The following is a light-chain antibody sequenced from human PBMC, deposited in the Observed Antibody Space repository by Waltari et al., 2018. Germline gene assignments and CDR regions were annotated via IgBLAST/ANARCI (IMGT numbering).Light chain of an antibody. CDR1: QSVSSSY. CDR2: GAS. V-gene: IGKV3-20*01. Sequence: EIVLTQSPGPLSLSPGERATLSCRASQSVSSSYLAWYQQKPGQAPRLLIYGASSRATGIPDRFSGSGSGTDFTLTISRLEPEDFAVDYCQQYGSTFGQGTRLEIK. J-gene: IGKJ5*01. CDR3: QQYGST.